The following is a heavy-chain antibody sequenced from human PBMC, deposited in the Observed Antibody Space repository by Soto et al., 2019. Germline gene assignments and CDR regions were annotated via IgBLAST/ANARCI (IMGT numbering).Heavy chain of an antibody. D-gene: IGHD6-19*01. V-gene: IGHV3-64D*08. CDR2: ISSNGGST. CDR3: VKDLARKQWLAGGYFDY. Sequence: HPGGSLRLSCSASGFTFSSYAMHWVRQAPGKGLEYVSAISSNGGSTYYADSVKGRFTISRDNSKNTLYLQMSSLRAEDTAVYYCVKDLARKQWLAGGYFDYWGQGTLVTVSS. CDR1: GFTFSSYA. J-gene: IGHJ4*02.